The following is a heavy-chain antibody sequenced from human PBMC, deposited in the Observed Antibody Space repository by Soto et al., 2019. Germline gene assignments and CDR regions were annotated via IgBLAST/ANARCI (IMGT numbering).Heavy chain of an antibody. V-gene: IGHV4-39*01. CDR1: GGSISSSSYY. Sequence: SETLSLTCTVSGGSISSSSYYWGWIRQPPGKGLEWIGSIYYSGSTYYNPSLKSRVTISVDTSKNQFSLKLSSVTAADMAVYYCARHVAARPRYYYGMDVWGQGTTVTVSS. CDR3: ARHVAARPRYYYGMDV. CDR2: IYYSGST. J-gene: IGHJ6*02. D-gene: IGHD6-6*01.